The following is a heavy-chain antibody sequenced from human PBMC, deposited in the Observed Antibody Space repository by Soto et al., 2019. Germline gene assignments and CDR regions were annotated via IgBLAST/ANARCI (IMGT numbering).Heavy chain of an antibody. CDR2: IYYSGST. Sequence: QVQLQESGPGLVKPSQTLSLTCTVSGGSISSGGYYWSWIRQHPGKGLEWIGYIYYSGSTYYNPSLKSRVTISVDTSKNQFSLKLSSVTAADTAVYYCARGGPYYYDSSGYYRLDYWGQGTLVTVSS. CDR3: ARGGPYYYDSSGYYRLDY. CDR1: GGSISSGGYY. J-gene: IGHJ4*02. V-gene: IGHV4-31*03. D-gene: IGHD3-22*01.